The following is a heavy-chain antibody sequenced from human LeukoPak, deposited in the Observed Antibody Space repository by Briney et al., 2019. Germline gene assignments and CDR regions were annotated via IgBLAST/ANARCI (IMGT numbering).Heavy chain of an antibody. CDR3: ARNLAGEYYFDY. J-gene: IGHJ4*02. CDR1: GGTFSSYA. CDR2: IIPILAIA. Sequence: GASVKVSSKASGGTFSSYAISWVRQAPGQGLEWMGRIIPILAIANYAKKFQGRVTITADKSTSTAYMELSSLRSEDTAVYYCARNLAGEYYFDYWGQGTLVTVSS. D-gene: IGHD1-1*01. V-gene: IGHV1-69*04.